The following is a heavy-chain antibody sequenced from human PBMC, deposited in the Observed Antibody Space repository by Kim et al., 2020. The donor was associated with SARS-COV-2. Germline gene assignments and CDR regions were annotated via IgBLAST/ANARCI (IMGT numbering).Heavy chain of an antibody. Sequence: SETLSLTCAVYGGSFSGYYWSWVRQPPGKGLEWIGEIYPSDSANYSPSLTGRVTISADTSKNQISLKLNSVTAADTAVYFCARARDSAKVAYWGQGTLVTVSS. CDR2: IYPSDSA. CDR3: ARARDSAKVAY. V-gene: IGHV4-34*01. CDR1: GGSFSGYY. D-gene: IGHD5-18*01. J-gene: IGHJ4*02.